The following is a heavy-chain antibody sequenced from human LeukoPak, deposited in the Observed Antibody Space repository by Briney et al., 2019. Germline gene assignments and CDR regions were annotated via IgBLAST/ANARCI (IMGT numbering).Heavy chain of an antibody. J-gene: IGHJ4*02. CDR1: GGTFSSYA. Sequence: GASVKVSCKASGGTFSSYAISWVRQAPGQGLEWMGGIIPIFGTANYAQKFQGRVTITADESTSTAYMELSSLRSEDTAVYYCASLHGCSGGSCYSYFDYWGQGTLVTVSS. CDR2: IIPIFGTA. CDR3: ASLHGCSGGSCYSYFDY. V-gene: IGHV1-69*13. D-gene: IGHD2-15*01.